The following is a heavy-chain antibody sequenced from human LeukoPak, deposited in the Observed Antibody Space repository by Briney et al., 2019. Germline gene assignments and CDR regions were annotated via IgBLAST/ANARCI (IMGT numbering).Heavy chain of an antibody. CDR1: GYTFTDYY. J-gene: IGHJ4*02. CDR2: VDPEDGET. V-gene: IGHV1-69-2*01. CDR3: ATALAGSSWYSPNY. D-gene: IGHD6-13*01. Sequence: ASVKVSCKVSGYTFTDYYMHWVQQAPGKGLEWMGLVDPEDGETIYAEKLQGRVTITADTSTDTAYMELSSLRSEDTAVYYCATALAGSSWYSPNYWGQGTLVTVSS.